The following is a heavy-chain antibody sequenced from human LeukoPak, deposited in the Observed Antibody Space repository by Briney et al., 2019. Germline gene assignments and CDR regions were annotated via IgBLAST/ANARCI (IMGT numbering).Heavy chain of an antibody. CDR1: GGSISSYY. V-gene: IGHV4-59*08. CDR3: ARPVPSRLGWFDP. D-gene: IGHD1-1*01. J-gene: IGHJ5*02. Sequence: SETLSLTCTVSGGSISSYYWNWIRQPPGKGLEWIGYIYYSGSTNYNPSLKSRVTISVDTSKNQFSLKLSSVTAADTAVYYCARPVPSRLGWFDPWGQRTLVTVSS. CDR2: IYYSGST.